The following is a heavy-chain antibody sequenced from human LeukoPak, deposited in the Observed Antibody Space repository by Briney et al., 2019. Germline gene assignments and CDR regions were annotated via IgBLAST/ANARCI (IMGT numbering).Heavy chain of an antibody. J-gene: IGHJ4*02. V-gene: IGHV4-59*08. CDR2: IYYSGST. CDR3: ARLKVLLPDY. CDR1: GGSISGYY. D-gene: IGHD3-10*01. Sequence: PSETLSLTCTVSGGSISGYYWSWTRQPPGKGLEWIGYIYYSGSTNYNPSLKSRVTISVDTSKNQFSLKLSSVTAADTAVYYCARLKVLLPDYWGQGTLVTVSS.